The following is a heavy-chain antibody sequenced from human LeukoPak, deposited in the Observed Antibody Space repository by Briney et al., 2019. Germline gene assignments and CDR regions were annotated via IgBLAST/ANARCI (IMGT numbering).Heavy chain of an antibody. CDR1: GYTFASYY. CDR3: ARGRTTVTSVFDY. V-gene: IGHV1-46*01. D-gene: IGHD4-11*01. Sequence: ASVKVSCKASGYTFASYYMHWVRQAPGQGLEWMGIINPSSGASRYAQKFQGRVTMTRDMSTSTVYMELSSLRSEDTALYYCARGRTTVTSVFDYWGQGTLVTVSS. CDR2: INPSSGAS. J-gene: IGHJ4*02.